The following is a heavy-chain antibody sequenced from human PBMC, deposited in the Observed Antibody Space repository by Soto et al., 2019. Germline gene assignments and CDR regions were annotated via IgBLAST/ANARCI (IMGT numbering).Heavy chain of an antibody. CDR2: TNQDGSEK. CDR1: ESTVRRDW. D-gene: IGHD1-26*01. CDR3: SGGVGDAF. V-gene: IGHV3-7*04. Sequence: EVYLVESGGGLVQTGGSLRLSCAISESTVRRDWMNWVRQAPGKGLEWVAHTNQDGSEKYYVDSVKGRFTISRDNAKNSLYLQMNSLEAGDTAMYYCSGGVGDAFWGQGTLVTVSS. J-gene: IGHJ4*02.